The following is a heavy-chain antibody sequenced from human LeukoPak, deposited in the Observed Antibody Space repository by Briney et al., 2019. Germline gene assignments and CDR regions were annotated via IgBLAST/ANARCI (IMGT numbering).Heavy chain of an antibody. D-gene: IGHD3-22*01. CDR1: GFTFSSYS. CDR3: AKTYYYDSSGYYVSSYWFDP. CDR2: ISSSSSYI. V-gene: IGHV3-21*04. J-gene: IGHJ5*02. Sequence: GGSLRLSCAASGFTFSSYSMNWVRQAPGKGLEWVSSISSSSSYIYYADSVKGRFTISRDNSKNTLYLQMNSLRAEDTAVYYCAKTYYYDSSGYYVSSYWFDPWGQGTLVTVSS.